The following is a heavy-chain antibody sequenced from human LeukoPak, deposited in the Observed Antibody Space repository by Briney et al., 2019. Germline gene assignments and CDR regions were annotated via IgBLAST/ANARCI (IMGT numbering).Heavy chain of an antibody. CDR1: GGSISSYY. J-gene: IGHJ3*02. CDR2: IYTSGST. CDR3: ARDGRRGYDSSGYYYGGSAFDI. V-gene: IGHV4-4*07. Sequence: SETLSLTCTVSGGSISSYYWSWIRQPAGKGLEWIGRIYTSGSTNYNPSLKSRVTMSVDTSKNQFSLKLSSVTAADTAVYYCARDGRRGYDSSGYYYGGSAFDIWGQGTMVTVSS. D-gene: IGHD3-22*01.